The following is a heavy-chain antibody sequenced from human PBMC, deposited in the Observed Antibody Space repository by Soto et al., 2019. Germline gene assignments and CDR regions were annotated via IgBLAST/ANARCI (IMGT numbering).Heavy chain of an antibody. CDR1: GYTFTSYS. D-gene: IGHD2-15*01. Sequence: GASVKVSCKASGYTFTSYSMHWVRQAPGQGLEWMGIINPSGGSTSYAQKFQGRATMTTDTSTSTAYMEVRSLRSEDTAVYYCARKYGSRGIGRLSSFGAQGTSAPVSS. CDR3: ARKYGSRGIGRLSSF. CDR2: INPSGGST. V-gene: IGHV1-46*01. J-gene: IGHJ4*02.